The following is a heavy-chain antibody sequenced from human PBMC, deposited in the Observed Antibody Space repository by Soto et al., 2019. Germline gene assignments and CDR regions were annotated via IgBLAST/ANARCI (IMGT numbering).Heavy chain of an antibody. CDR3: TTSATVTSHYYYYGMDV. Sequence: EVQLVESGGGLVKPGGSLRLSCAASGFTFSNAWMSWVRQAPGKGLEWVGRIKSKTDGGTTDYAAPVKGRFTISRDDSKNTLYLQMNSLKTEDTAVYYCTTSATVTSHYYYYGMDVWGQGTTVTVSS. J-gene: IGHJ6*02. D-gene: IGHD4-17*01. CDR2: IKSKTDGGTT. CDR1: GFTFSNAW. V-gene: IGHV3-15*01.